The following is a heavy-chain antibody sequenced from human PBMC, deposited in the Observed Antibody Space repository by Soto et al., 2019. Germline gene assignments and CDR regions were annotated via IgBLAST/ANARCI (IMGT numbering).Heavy chain of an antibody. J-gene: IGHJ4*02. CDR1: GFTFSNYG. Sequence: QVQLVESGGGVVQPGRSLRLSCAASGFTFSNYGMHWVRQAPGKGLEWVAVLSCDGGDKYYADSVKGRFTISRDNSKNSLYLQMNSLRVEGTAVYYCAKDHSIAAADYFFASWGQGTLVTVSS. CDR2: LSCDGGDK. D-gene: IGHD6-13*01. V-gene: IGHV3-30*18. CDR3: AKDHSIAAADYFFAS.